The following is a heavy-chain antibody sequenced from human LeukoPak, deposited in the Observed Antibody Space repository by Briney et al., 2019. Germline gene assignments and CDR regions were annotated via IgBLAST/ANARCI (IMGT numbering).Heavy chain of an antibody. V-gene: IGHV4-31*03. D-gene: IGHD2-2*01. CDR2: IYYSGST. J-gene: IGHJ6*02. CDR3: ARDVGTYCSSTSCYGGMDV. Sequence: SETLSLTCTVSGGSISSGGYYWGWIRQHPGRGLEWIGYIYYSGSTYYNPSLKSRVTISVDTSKNQFSLKLSSVTAADAAVYYCARDVGTYCSSTSCYGGMDVWGQGTTVTVSS. CDR1: GGSISSGGYY.